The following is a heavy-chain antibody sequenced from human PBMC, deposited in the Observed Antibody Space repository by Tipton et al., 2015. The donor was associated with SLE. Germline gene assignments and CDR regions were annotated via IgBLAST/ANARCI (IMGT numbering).Heavy chain of an antibody. D-gene: IGHD3-10*01. CDR3: ARGVVRFDY. CDR2: INHSGST. CDR1: GGSFSGYY. Sequence: LRLSCAVYGGSFSGYYWSWIRQPPGKGLEWIGEINHSGSTNYNPSLKSRVTISVDTSKNQFSLKLSSVTAADTAVYYCARGVVRFDYWGQGTLVTVSS. J-gene: IGHJ4*02. V-gene: IGHV4-34*01.